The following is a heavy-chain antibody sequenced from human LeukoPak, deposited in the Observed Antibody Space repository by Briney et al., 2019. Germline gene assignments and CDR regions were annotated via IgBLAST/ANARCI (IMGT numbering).Heavy chain of an antibody. Sequence: SVKVSCKASGGTFSSYAISWVRQAPGQGLEWMGRIIPILGIANYAQKFQGRVTITADKSTSTAYMELSSLRSEDTAVYYCAREADWGWFDYWGQGTLVTVSS. CDR2: IIPILGIA. D-gene: IGHD7-27*01. J-gene: IGHJ4*02. CDR3: AREADWGWFDY. V-gene: IGHV1-69*04. CDR1: GGTFSSYA.